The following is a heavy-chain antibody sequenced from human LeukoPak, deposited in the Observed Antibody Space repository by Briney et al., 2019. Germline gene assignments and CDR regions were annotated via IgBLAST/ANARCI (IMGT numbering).Heavy chain of an antibody. V-gene: IGHV4-39*07. Sequence: PSETLSLTCTVSGGSISSSSYYWGWIRQPPGKGLEWIGSIYYSGSTYYNPSLKSRVTISVDTSKNQFSLKLSSVTAADTAVYSCARKEGDAYKMTWSAPWGKGTLTTVS. CDR2: IYYSGST. CDR1: GGSISSSSYY. CDR3: ARKEGDAYKMTWSAP. J-gene: IGHJ5*02. D-gene: IGHD5-24*01.